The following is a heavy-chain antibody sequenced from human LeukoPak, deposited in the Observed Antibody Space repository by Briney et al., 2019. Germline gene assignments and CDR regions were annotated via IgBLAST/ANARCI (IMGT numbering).Heavy chain of an antibody. CDR1: GFTVSSNY. Sequence: GGSLRLSCAASGFTVSSNYMSWVRQAPGKGLEWVSVIYRSGSTFYADSVKGRFTISRDNSENTLFLRMNNVRVEDTAMYYCARDGYSSGWYYFDYWGQGTLVTVSS. V-gene: IGHV3-53*01. J-gene: IGHJ4*02. CDR2: IYRSGST. D-gene: IGHD6-19*01. CDR3: ARDGYSSGWYYFDY.